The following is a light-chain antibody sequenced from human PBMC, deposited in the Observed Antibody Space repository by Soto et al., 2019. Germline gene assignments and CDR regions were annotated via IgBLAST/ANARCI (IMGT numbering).Light chain of an antibody. CDR3: QKCKVAPFT. V-gene: IGKV1-27*01. CDR1: QDIGNF. J-gene: IGKJ4*01. CDR2: AAS. Sequence: ILMTQSPSSLSAFVGDRVTLTCRASQDIGNFLAWYQQKPGKVPKLLIYAASTLQSGVPSRFIGSGSGTDFTLTISSLQPEDVATYYCQKCKVAPFTFAGGTKVEIK.